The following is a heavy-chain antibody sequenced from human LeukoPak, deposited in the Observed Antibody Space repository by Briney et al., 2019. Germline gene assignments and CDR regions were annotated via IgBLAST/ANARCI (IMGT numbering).Heavy chain of an antibody. D-gene: IGHD2-15*01. Sequence: PGGSLRLSCAASGFTFSSYAMSWVRQAPGKGLEWVSAISGSGGSTYYADSVKGRFTISRDNSKNTVSLQMNSLSAEDTALYYCAKDRIVVVVAATHIHWGQGTLVTVSS. CDR2: ISGSGGST. CDR3: AKDRIVVVVAATHIH. J-gene: IGHJ1*01. CDR1: GFTFSSYA. V-gene: IGHV3-23*01.